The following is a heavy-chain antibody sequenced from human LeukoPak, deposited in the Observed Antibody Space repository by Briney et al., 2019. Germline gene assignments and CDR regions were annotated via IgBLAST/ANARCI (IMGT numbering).Heavy chain of an antibody. CDR2: ISYDGSNK. D-gene: IGHD2-2*01. V-gene: IGHV3-30*03. CDR1: GFTFSSYG. Sequence: GGFLRLSCAASGFTFSSYGMHWVRQAPGKGLEWVAVISYDGSNKYYADFVKGRYTISRDNSKNTLYLQMNSLRAEDTGVYYCPTSSTSRGMDVWGKGTTVTVSS. J-gene: IGHJ6*04. CDR3: PTSSTSRGMDV.